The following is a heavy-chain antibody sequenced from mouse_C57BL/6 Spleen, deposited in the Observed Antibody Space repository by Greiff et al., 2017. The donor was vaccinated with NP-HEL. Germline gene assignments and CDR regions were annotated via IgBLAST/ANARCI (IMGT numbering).Heavy chain of an antibody. CDR3: ARGDGNYFDY. Sequence: EVNVVESGGGLVKPGGSLKLSCAASGFTFSSYAMSWVRQTPEKRLEWVATISDGGSYTYYPDNVKGRFTISRDNAKNNLYLQMSHLKSEDTAMYYCARGDGNYFDYWGQGTTLTVSS. J-gene: IGHJ2*01. CDR2: ISDGGSYT. CDR1: GFTFSSYA. V-gene: IGHV5-4*03. D-gene: IGHD2-1*01.